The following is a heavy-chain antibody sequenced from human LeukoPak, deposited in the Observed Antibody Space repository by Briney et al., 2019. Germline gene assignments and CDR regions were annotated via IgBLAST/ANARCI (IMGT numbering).Heavy chain of an antibody. V-gene: IGHV3-48*04. CDR2: ISSNGSTI. J-gene: IGHJ6*02. CDR1: GFTFSSHS. D-gene: IGHD1-26*01. Sequence: GGSLRLSCAASGFTFSSHSMNWVRQAPGKGLEWVSYISSNGSTIYYADSVKGRFTISRDNAKKSLYLQMNSLRAEDTAVYYCATEGSRPLGYYYYGMDVWGQGTTVTVSS. CDR3: ATEGSRPLGYYYYGMDV.